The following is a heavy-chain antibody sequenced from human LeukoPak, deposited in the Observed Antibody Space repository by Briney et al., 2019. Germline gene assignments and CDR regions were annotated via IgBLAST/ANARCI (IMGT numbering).Heavy chain of an antibody. CDR1: GYTFTGYY. V-gene: IGHV1-2*02. J-gene: IGHJ5*02. D-gene: IGHD3-3*01. Sequence: ASVKVSCKASGYTFTGYYMHWVRQAPGQGLEWMGWINPNSGGTNYAQKFQGRVTMTRDTSISTAYMELSRLRSDDTAVYYCARVPITQRFLAWPQSVDWFDPWGQGTLVTVSS. CDR2: INPNSGGT. CDR3: ARVPITQRFLAWPQSVDWFDP.